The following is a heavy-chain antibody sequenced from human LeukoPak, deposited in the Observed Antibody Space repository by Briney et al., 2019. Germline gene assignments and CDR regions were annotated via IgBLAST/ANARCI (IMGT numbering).Heavy chain of an antibody. CDR1: GGSFSGYY. D-gene: IGHD3-22*01. J-gene: IGHJ4*02. Sequence: SETLSLTCAVYGGSFSGYYWSWIRRPPGKGLEWIGEINHSGSTNYNPSLKSRVTISVDTSKNQFSLKLSSVTAADTAVYYCARFHTYYYDSSGYQADYWGQGTLVTVSS. CDR2: INHSGST. CDR3: ARFHTYYYDSSGYQADY. V-gene: IGHV4-34*01.